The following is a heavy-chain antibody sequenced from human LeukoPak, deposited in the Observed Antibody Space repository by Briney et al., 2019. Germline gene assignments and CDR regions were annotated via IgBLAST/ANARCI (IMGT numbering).Heavy chain of an antibody. CDR1: GGSISSYY. Sequence: TTSETLSLTCTVSGGSISSYYWSWIRQPAGKGLEWIGRIYTSGSTNYNPSLKSRVTMSVDTSKNQFSLKLSSVTAADTAVYYCARGIQPQPYNWFDPWGQGTLVTVSS. V-gene: IGHV4-4*07. D-gene: IGHD5-18*01. CDR2: IYTSGST. J-gene: IGHJ5*02. CDR3: ARGIQPQPYNWFDP.